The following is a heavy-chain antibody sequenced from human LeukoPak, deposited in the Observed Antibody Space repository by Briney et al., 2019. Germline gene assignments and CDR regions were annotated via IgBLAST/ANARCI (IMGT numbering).Heavy chain of an antibody. CDR2: ISSSSSYI. V-gene: IGHV3-21*01. Sequence: PGGSLRLSCEASGFIFSSYSMNWVRQAPGKGLEWVSSISSSSSYIYYADSVKGRFTISRDNAKNSLSLQMNSLRAEDTAVYYCARGGEPVGFDYWGQGTLVTVSS. CDR3: ARGGEPVGFDY. D-gene: IGHD1-26*01. J-gene: IGHJ4*02. CDR1: GFIFSSYS.